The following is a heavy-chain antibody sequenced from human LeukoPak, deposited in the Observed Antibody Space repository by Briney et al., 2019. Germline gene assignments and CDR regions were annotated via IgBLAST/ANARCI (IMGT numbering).Heavy chain of an antibody. CDR1: GGTFSSYA. Sequence: SVKVSCKASGGTFSSYAISWVRQAPGQGLEWMGGIIPIFGTANYAQKFQGRVTITADESTSTAYMELSSLRSKDTAVYYCASPPSGQQLGGSKYFQHWGQGTLVTVSS. J-gene: IGHJ1*01. D-gene: IGHD6-13*01. CDR3: ASPPSGQQLGGSKYFQH. CDR2: IIPIFGTA. V-gene: IGHV1-69*13.